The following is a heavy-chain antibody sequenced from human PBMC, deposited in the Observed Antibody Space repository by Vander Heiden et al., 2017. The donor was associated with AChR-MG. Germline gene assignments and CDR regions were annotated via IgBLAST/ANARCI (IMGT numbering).Heavy chain of an antibody. D-gene: IGHD3-22*01. CDR2: IYYSGST. Sequence: QVQLQESGPGLVKPSQTLSLTCTVPGGSISSGDYYWSWIRQPPGKGLEWIGYIYYSGSTYYNPSLKSRVTISVDTSKNQFSLKLSSVTAADTAVYYCARGPTYYYDSSGYSPLDYWGQGTLVTVSS. CDR1: GGSISSGDYY. CDR3: ARGPTYYYDSSGYSPLDY. V-gene: IGHV4-30-4*01. J-gene: IGHJ4*02.